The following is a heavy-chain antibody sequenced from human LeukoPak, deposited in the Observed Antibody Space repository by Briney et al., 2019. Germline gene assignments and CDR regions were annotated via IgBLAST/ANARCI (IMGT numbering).Heavy chain of an antibody. J-gene: IGHJ4*02. CDR1: GFSFDSFA. CDR2: IKQDGSKK. CDR3: TRVGYIDEGIDY. Sequence: PGGSLRLSCAASGFSFDSFAMHWVRQAPGKGLEWVANIKQDGSKKSYVDSVKGRFTISRDNAKNSLYLQMNSLRAEDTAIYYCTRVGYIDEGIDYWGQGTLVTVSS. D-gene: IGHD5-24*01. V-gene: IGHV3-7*04.